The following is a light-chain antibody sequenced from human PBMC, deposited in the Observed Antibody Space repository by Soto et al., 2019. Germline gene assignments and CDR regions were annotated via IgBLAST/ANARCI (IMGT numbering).Light chain of an antibody. Sequence: QSVLTQPASVSGSPGQSITISCTGTSSDIGGYNYVSWYQHHPRNAPKLIIFDVSDRPSGVSNRFSGSKSGNTASLTISGLQAEDEADYYCASYTTSSAYAFGTGTKVTVL. CDR3: ASYTTSSAYA. J-gene: IGLJ1*01. V-gene: IGLV2-14*03. CDR1: SSDIGGYNY. CDR2: DVS.